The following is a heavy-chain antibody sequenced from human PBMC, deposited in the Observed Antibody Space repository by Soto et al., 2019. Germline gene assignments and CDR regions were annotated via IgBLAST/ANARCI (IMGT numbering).Heavy chain of an antibody. D-gene: IGHD6-19*01. CDR1: GITFSTYG. V-gene: IGHV3-30*03. CDR3: ATEQWLVLAVH. CDR2: ISYDGSNK. Sequence: QVQLVESGGGVVQPGRSLRLSCAASGITFSTYGMHWVRQAPGKGLEWVAVISYDGSNKYYADSVKGRFTISRDNSNKTLYLEMNSLRTEDAAMYNCATEQWLVLAVHWGRGPLVPVSS. J-gene: IGHJ4*02.